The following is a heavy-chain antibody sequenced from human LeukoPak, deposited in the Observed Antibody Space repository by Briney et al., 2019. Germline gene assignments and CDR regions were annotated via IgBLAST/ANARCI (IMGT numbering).Heavy chain of an antibody. V-gene: IGHV1-2*02. J-gene: IGHJ4*02. CDR2: INPNSGGT. CDR3: ARGPSSGWYLSQFDY. Sequence: GASVKVSCKASGYTFTDYYMHWVRQAPGQGLEWMGWINPNSGGTNYPQKFQGRVTMTRDTSISTAYMDLSRLRSDDTAVYYCARGPSSGWYLSQFDYWGQGTLVTVSS. CDR1: GYTFTDYY. D-gene: IGHD6-19*01.